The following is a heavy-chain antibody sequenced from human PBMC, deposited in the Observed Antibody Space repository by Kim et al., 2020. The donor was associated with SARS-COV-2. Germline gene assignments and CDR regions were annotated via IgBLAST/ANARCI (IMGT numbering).Heavy chain of an antibody. CDR1: GFTFSSYA. D-gene: IGHD3-9*01. CDR2: ISGSGGST. Sequence: GGSLRLSCAASGFTFSSYAMSWVRQAPGKGLEWVSAISGSGGSTYYADSVKGRFTISRDNSKNTLYLQMNSLRAEDTAVYYCAKDPLLLRYFDWLSHYFDYWGQGTLVTVSS. J-gene: IGHJ4*02. CDR3: AKDPLLLRYFDWLSHYFDY. V-gene: IGHV3-23*01.